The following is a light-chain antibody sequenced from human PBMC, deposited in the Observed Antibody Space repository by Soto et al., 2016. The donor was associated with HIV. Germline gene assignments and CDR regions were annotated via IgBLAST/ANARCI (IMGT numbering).Light chain of an antibody. Sequence: DIQMTQSPSSLSASVGDRVTITCRASQNIGSHFNWYQQKPGKAPKLLIHAASSLQSGVPSRFSGGGSGTEFTLTISSLQPEDFATYYCLQSYSSLWWTFGQGTKVEIK. J-gene: IGKJ1*01. CDR3: LQSYSSLWWT. V-gene: IGKV1-39*01. CDR2: AAS. CDR1: QNIGSH.